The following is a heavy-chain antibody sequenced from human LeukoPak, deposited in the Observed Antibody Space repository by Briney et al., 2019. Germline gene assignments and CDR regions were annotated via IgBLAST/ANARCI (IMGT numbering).Heavy chain of an antibody. Sequence: RASVKVSCKASGDTFSRYAITWVRQAPGQGLEWMGGIIPILGIANYAQKFQGRVTITADKSTSTAYMELSSLRSEDTAVYYCATPYYYDSSGYPIDYWGQGTLVTVSS. CDR1: GDTFSRYA. D-gene: IGHD3-22*01. CDR2: IIPILGIA. J-gene: IGHJ4*02. V-gene: IGHV1-69*04. CDR3: ATPYYYDSSGYPIDY.